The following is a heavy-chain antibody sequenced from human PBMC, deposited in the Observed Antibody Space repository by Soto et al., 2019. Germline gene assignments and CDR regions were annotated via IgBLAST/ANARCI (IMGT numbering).Heavy chain of an antibody. Sequence: GESLKISCKGSGYSFTSYWISWVRQMPGKGLEWMGRIDPSDSYTNYSPSFQGHVTISADKSISTAYLQWSSLKASDTAMYYCASNIVVVPATKDYYYYGMDVWGQGTTVTVSS. CDR2: IDPSDSYT. D-gene: IGHD2-2*01. V-gene: IGHV5-10-1*01. CDR1: GYSFTSYW. J-gene: IGHJ6*02. CDR3: ASNIVVVPATKDYYYYGMDV.